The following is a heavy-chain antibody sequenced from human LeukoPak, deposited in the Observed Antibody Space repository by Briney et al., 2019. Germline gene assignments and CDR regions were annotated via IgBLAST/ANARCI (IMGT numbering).Heavy chain of an antibody. V-gene: IGHV3-21*01. CDR1: GFTFSSYS. J-gene: IGHJ3*02. CDR2: ISSSSSYI. D-gene: IGHD6-6*01. Sequence: GGSLRLSCAASGFTFSSYSMNWVRQAPGKGLEWVSFISSSSSYIYYADSVKGRFTISRDNAKNSLYLQMNSLRAEDTAVYYCARDRSAYSSSRGAFDIWGQGTMVTVSS. CDR3: ARDRSAYSSSRGAFDI.